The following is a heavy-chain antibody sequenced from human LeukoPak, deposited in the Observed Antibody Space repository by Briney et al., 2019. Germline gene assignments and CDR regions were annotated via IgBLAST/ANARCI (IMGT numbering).Heavy chain of an antibody. Sequence: PGGSLRLSCAASGFTFSSYGMSWVRQAPGKGLEWVSAISGSGGSTYYADSVKGRFTISRDNSKNTLYLQMNSLRAEDTAVYYCAKRGEGITMVRPLDYWGQGTLVTVSS. CDR3: AKRGEGITMVRPLDY. J-gene: IGHJ4*02. CDR2: ISGSGGST. CDR1: GFTFSSYG. V-gene: IGHV3-23*01. D-gene: IGHD3-10*01.